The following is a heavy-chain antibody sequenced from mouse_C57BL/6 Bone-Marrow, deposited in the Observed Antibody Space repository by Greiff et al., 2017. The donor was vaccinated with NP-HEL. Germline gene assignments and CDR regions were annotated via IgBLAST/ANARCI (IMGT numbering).Heavy chain of an antibody. V-gene: IGHV1-19*01. CDR3: ARDRFTVALDY. CDR1: GYTFTDYY. Sequence: EVQLQQSGPVLVKPGASVKMSCKASGYTFTDYYMNWMKQSHGKSLEWIGVINPYNGGTSYNQKFKGKATLTVDKSSSTAYMELNSLTSEDSAVYYCARDRFTVALDYWGQGTTLTVSS. D-gene: IGHD1-1*01. J-gene: IGHJ2*01. CDR2: INPYNGGT.